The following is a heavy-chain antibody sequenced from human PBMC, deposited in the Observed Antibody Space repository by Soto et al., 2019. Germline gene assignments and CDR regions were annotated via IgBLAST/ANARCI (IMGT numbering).Heavy chain of an antibody. Sequence: QVQLLQSGAEVKEPGASVRVSCKASGDTLNNYAVSWVRQAPVQGLEWMGWYNPVIAYGQSAKKFQGRVSMHTATSTNTVYMELQSLRSVDTAVYYCARNSGAFYGWLENWGQGTLVTVSS. J-gene: IGHJ1*01. D-gene: IGHD2-15*01. CDR2: YNPVIAYG. CDR3: ARNSGAFYGWLEN. CDR1: GDTLNNYA. V-gene: IGHV1-18*04.